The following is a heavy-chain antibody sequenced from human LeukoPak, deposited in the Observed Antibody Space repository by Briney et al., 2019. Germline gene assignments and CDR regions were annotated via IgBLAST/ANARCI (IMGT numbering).Heavy chain of an antibody. CDR1: GYTFTGYY. V-gene: IGHV1-2*02. J-gene: IGHJ4*02. CDR3: AREVLGPTDDY. CDR2: INPNSGGT. D-gene: IGHD4/OR15-4a*01. Sequence: GASVKVSCKASGYTFTGYYMHWVRQAPGQGLEWMGWINPNSGGTNYAQEFQGRVTMTRDTSISTAYMELSRMRSDDTAVYYCAREVLGPTDDYWGQGTLVTVSS.